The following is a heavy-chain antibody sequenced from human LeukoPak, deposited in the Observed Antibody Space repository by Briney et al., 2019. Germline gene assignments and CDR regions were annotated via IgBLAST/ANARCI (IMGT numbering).Heavy chain of an antibody. CDR3: ARDYRARVGRHSDLGGECDY. CDR1: GYTFTSYG. Sequence: GASVKVSCKASGYTFTSYGFSWVRQAPGQGLEWMGWISAYNGDTKYALRYQGRVTLTTDTSTGTAYMELRSLRYDDTAAYYCARDYRARVGRHSDLGGECDYWGQGTLVTVSS. J-gene: IGHJ4*02. CDR2: ISAYNGDT. D-gene: IGHD1-26*01. V-gene: IGHV1-18*01.